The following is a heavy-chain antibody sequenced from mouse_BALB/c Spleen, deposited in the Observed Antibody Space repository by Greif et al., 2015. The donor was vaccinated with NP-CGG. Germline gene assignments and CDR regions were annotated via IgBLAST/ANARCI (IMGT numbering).Heavy chain of an antibody. D-gene: IGHD4-1*01. CDR1: GFNIKDTY. J-gene: IGHJ2*01. V-gene: IGHV14-3*02. CDR3: ARALANWEGDDY. Sequence: EVKLQESGAELVKPGASVKLSCRASGFNIKDTYMHWVKQRPEQGLEWIGRIDPANGNTKYDPKFQGKATITADTSSNTAYLQLSSLTSEDTAVYYCARALANWEGDDYWGQGTTLTVSS. CDR2: IDPANGNT.